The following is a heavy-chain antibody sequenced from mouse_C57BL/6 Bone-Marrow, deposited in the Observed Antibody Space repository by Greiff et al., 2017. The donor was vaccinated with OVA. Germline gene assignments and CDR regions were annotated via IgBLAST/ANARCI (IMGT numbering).Heavy chain of an antibody. CDR1: GYTFTSYW. CDR2: IDPSDSET. V-gene: IGHV1-52*01. Sequence: QVQLKQPGAELVKPGASVKLSCKASGYTFTSYWMHWVKQRPIQGLEWIGNIDPSDSETHYNQKFKDKATLTVDKSSSTAYMQLSSLTSEDSAVYYCARSPLFFDVWGTGTTVTVSS. J-gene: IGHJ1*03. CDR3: ARSPLFFDV. D-gene: IGHD1-1*01.